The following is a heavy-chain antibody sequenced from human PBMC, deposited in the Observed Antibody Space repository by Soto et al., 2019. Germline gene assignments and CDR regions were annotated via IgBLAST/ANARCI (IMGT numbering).Heavy chain of an antibody. J-gene: IGHJ3*02. Sequence: QVQLVQSGAEVKKPGASVKVSCKASGYTFTSYVISWVRQAPGQGLEWMGWISAYNGNTNYAQKLQGRVTMTTDTSTSTAYMELRSLGAADMAVYYCARVWGDHTRAYAFDIWGQGTMVTVSS. D-gene: IGHD2-21*02. V-gene: IGHV1-18*03. CDR3: ARVWGDHTRAYAFDI. CDR1: GYTFTSYV. CDR2: ISAYNGNT.